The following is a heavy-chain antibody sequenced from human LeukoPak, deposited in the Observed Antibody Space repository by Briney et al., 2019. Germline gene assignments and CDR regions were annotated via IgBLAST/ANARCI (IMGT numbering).Heavy chain of an antibody. CDR2: IYYSGST. J-gene: IGHJ3*02. CDR1: GGSISSSSYY. V-gene: IGHV4-39*01. D-gene: IGHD5-18*01. Sequence: SETLSLTCTVSGGSISSSSYYWGWIRQPPGKGLEWIGSIYYSGSTYYNPSLKSRVTISVDTSKNQFSLKLSSVTAADTAVYYCAESRYSYGPDAFDIWGQGTMVTVSS. CDR3: AESRYSYGPDAFDI.